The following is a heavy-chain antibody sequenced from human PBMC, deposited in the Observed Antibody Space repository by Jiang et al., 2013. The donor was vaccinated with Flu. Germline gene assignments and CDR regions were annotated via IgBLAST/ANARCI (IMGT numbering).Heavy chain of an antibody. V-gene: IGHV2-70*11. J-gene: IGHJ4*02. CDR3: ARTLFSSGWHSDF. CDR2: IDWEDDK. D-gene: IGHD6-19*01. CDR1: GFSLSTSRMC. Sequence: KPTQTLTLTCTFSGFSLSTSRMCVSWIRQPPGKALEWLARIDWEDDKYYSTSLKTRLTISKDTSRNQVVLTMTNMDPVDTATYFCARTLFSSGWHSDFWGQGTLVTVSS.